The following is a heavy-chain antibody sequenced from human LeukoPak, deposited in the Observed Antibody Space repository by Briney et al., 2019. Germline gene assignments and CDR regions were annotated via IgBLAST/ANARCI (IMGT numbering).Heavy chain of an antibody. Sequence: GASVKVSCKASGGTFSSYAISWVRQAPGQGLEWMGGIIPIFGTANYAQKFQGRVTITADKSTSTAYMELSSLRSEDTAVYYCARARMPRYSSSWGGLGSIDYWGQGTLVTVSS. CDR2: IIPIFGTA. D-gene: IGHD6-6*01. V-gene: IGHV1-69*06. CDR1: GGTFSSYA. CDR3: ARARMPRYSSSWGGLGSIDY. J-gene: IGHJ4*02.